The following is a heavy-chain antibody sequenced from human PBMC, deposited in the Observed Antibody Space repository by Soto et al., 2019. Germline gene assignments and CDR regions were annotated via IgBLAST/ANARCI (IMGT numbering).Heavy chain of an antibody. J-gene: IGHJ4*02. CDR3: ARGGSIAAAVADY. Sequence: SETLSLTCTVSGGSISTYYWSWIRQPPGKGLEWIGYIYHTGSTNYNPSLNSRVTMSVDTSKNQFSLKLNSVTAADTAVYYCARGGSIAAAVADYWGQGTLVTVSS. CDR1: GGSISTYY. V-gene: IGHV4-59*01. D-gene: IGHD6-13*01. CDR2: IYHTGST.